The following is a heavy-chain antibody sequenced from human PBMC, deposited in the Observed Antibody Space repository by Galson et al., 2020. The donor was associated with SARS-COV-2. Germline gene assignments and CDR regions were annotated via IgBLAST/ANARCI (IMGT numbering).Heavy chain of an antibody. CDR1: GYTFTSYG. Sequence: ASVKVSCKASGYTFTSYGISWVRQAPGQGLEWMGWISAYNGNTNYAQKLQGRVTMTTDTSTSTAYMELRSLRSDDTAVYYCARTYQVSGYSYGPFDYWGQGTLVTVSS. J-gene: IGHJ4*02. CDR3: ARTYQVSGYSYGPFDY. V-gene: IGHV1-18*01. D-gene: IGHD5-18*01. CDR2: ISAYNGNT.